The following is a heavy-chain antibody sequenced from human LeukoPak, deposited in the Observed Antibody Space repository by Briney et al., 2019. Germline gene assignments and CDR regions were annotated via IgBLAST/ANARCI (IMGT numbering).Heavy chain of an antibody. J-gene: IGHJ3*02. D-gene: IGHD6-6*01. CDR3: ARQVEYSSSYAFDI. CDR1: GGSISSSSYY. CDR2: IYYSGST. Sequence: SETLSLTCTASGGSISSSSYYWGWIRQPPGKGLEWIGSIYYSGSTYYNPSLKSRVTISVDTSKNQFSLKLSSVTAADTAVYYCARQVEYSSSYAFDIWGQGTMVTVSS. V-gene: IGHV4-39*01.